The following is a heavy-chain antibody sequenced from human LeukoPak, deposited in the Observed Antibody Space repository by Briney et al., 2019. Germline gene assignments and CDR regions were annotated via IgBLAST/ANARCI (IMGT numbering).Heavy chain of an antibody. CDR1: GFTFSSYS. CDR3: AKISSGWYCDY. V-gene: IGHV3-21*04. CDR2: ISSSSSYI. D-gene: IGHD6-19*01. Sequence: GGSLRLSCAASGFTFSSYSMNWVRQAPGKGLEWVSSISSSSSYIYYADSVKGRFTISRDNSKNTLYLQMNSLRAEDTAVYYCAKISSGWYCDYWGQGTLVTVSS. J-gene: IGHJ4*02.